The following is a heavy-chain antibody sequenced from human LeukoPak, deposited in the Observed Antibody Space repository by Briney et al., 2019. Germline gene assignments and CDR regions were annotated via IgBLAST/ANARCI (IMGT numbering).Heavy chain of an antibody. J-gene: IGHJ6*03. Sequence: SETLSLTCAVYGGSFSGYYWSWIRQPPGKGLEWVGEIKHRGSTKYNPSLKSRVTISVDTSKNQFSLKLSSVTAADTAVYYCARVQIVVVPAAKGRYYMDVWGKGTTVTVSS. CDR3: ARVQIVVVPAAKGRYYMDV. D-gene: IGHD2-2*01. V-gene: IGHV4-34*01. CDR1: GGSFSGYY. CDR2: IKHRGST.